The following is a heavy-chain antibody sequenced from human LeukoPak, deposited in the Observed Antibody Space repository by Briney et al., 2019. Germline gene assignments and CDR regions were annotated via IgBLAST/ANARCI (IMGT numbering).Heavy chain of an antibody. V-gene: IGHV4-39*07. D-gene: IGHD3-22*01. CDR1: GGSISSSSYY. CDR2: IYHSGST. J-gene: IGHJ4*02. CDR3: AREYYYDTRTYYFDY. Sequence: SETLSLTCTVSGGSISSSSYYWGWIRQPPGKGLEWIGSIYHSGSTYYNPSLKSRVTISVDTSKNQFSLKLSSVTAADTAVYYCAREYYYDTRTYYFDYWGQGTLVTVSS.